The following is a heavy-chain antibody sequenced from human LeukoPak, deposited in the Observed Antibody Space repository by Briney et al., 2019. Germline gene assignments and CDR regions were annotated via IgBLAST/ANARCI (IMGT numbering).Heavy chain of an antibody. D-gene: IGHD3-22*01. V-gene: IGHV1-8*02. CDR2: MNPNSGNT. CDR3: ARGAAGDSSGYYYY. J-gene: IGHJ4*02. CDR1: GGTFSSYA. Sequence: ASVKVSCKASGGTFSSYAISWVRQATGQGLEWMGWMNPNSGNTGYAQKFQGRVTMTRDTSISTTYMELSSLRSEDTAVYYCARGAAGDSSGYYYYWGQGTLVTVSS.